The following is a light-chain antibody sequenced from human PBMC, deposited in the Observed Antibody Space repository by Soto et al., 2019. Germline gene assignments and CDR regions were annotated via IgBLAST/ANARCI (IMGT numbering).Light chain of an antibody. CDR1: QSLVHSDGNTY. V-gene: IGKV2-30*02. J-gene: IGKJ1*01. CDR3: VAGTAWPGT. Sequence: DVVTTESPPSLPVTLGQPASISCRSSQSLVHSDGNTYLSWFHPRPGQSPRRLIYEVSNGDSGVQGSIGGIGSGPDFTLSIKRVRAVDVGVYYCVAGTAWPGTFGQGTKVEAK. CDR2: EVS.